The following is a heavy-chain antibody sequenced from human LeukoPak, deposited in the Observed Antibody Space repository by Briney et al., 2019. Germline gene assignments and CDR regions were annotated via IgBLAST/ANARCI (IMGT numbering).Heavy chain of an antibody. Sequence: PSETLSLTCTVSGGSISSGGYYWSWIRQHPGKGLEWIGYIYYSGSTYYNPSLKSRVTISVDTSKNQFSLKLSSVTAADTAVYYRARDRGPRGVDPWGQGTLVTVSS. J-gene: IGHJ5*02. CDR3: ARDRGPRGVDP. D-gene: IGHD3-10*01. CDR2: IYYSGST. CDR1: GGSISSGGYY. V-gene: IGHV4-31*03.